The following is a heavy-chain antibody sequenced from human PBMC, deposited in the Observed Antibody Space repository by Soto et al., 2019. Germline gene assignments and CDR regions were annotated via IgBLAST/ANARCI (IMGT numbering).Heavy chain of an antibody. V-gene: IGHV1-18*01. CDR1: GYTFTSYG. CDR3: ARDGTYSGSYHTFDY. CDR2: ISAYNGNT. D-gene: IGHD1-26*01. Sequence: GASVKVSCKASGYTFTSYGISWVRQAPGQGLEWMGWISAYNGNTNYAQKLQGRVTMTTDTSTSTAYMELRSLRSDDTAVYYCARDGTYSGSYHTFDYWGQGTLVTAPQ. J-gene: IGHJ4*02.